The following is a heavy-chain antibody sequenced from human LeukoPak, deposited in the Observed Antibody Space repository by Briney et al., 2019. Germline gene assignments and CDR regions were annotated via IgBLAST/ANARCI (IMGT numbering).Heavy chain of an antibody. CDR1: GGTFSSYA. J-gene: IGHJ6*03. CDR2: ISAYNGNT. CDR3: ARIDGDPMTSYYYYYYYMDV. D-gene: IGHD4-17*01. V-gene: IGHV1-18*01. Sequence: ASVKVACKASGGTFSSYAISWVRQAPGQGLEWMGWISAYNGNTNYAQKLQGRVTMTTDTSTSTAYMELRSLRSDDTAVYYCARIDGDPMTSYYYYYYYMDVWGKGTTVTVSS.